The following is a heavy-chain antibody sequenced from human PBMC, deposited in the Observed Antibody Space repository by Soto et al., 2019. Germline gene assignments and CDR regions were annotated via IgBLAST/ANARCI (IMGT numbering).Heavy chain of an antibody. CDR3: ARDIPPYNWFDP. CDR1: GGTFSSYA. J-gene: IGHJ5*02. Sequence: SVKVSCKASGGTFSSYAISWVRQAPGQGLEWMGGIIPIFGTANYAQKFQGRVTITADESTSTAYMELSSLGSEDTAVYYCARDIPPYNWFDPWGQGSTVTVSS. V-gene: IGHV1-69*13. CDR2: IIPIFGTA.